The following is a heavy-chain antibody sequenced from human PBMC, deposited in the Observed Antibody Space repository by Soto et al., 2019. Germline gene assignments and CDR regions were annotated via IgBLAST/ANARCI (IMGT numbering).Heavy chain of an antibody. CDR3: AKERLGRGADY. Sequence: EVQLLESGGDLVQPGGSLRLSCAASGFAFANYAMTWVRQAPGKGLEWVSTIGGGGGSAYYVDPVKGRFTISRDNSNNTEYLQMNSLRAEDTAVYFCAKERLGRGADYWGQGTLVTVSS. J-gene: IGHJ4*02. CDR1: GFAFANYA. V-gene: IGHV3-23*01. D-gene: IGHD1-1*01. CDR2: IGGGGGSA.